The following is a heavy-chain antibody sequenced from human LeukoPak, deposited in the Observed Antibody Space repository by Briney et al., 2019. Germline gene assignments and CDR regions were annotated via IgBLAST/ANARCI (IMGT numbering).Heavy chain of an antibody. CDR3: AKDKRAVAGTSGYYFDY. CDR2: ISGSGGST. V-gene: IGHV3-23*01. D-gene: IGHD6-19*01. CDR1: GFTFSSYA. J-gene: IGHJ4*02. Sequence: PGGSLRLSCAASGFTFSSYAMSWVRQAPGKGLEWVSAISGSGGSTYYADSVKGRFTISRDNSKNTLYLQMNSLRAEDTAVYYCAKDKRAVAGTSGYYFDYWGQGTLVTASS.